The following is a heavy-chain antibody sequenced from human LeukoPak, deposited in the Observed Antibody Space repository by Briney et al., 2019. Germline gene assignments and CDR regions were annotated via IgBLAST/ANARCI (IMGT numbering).Heavy chain of an antibody. CDR1: GFTFSSYG. CDR2: IWYDGSNK. D-gene: IGHD3-10*01. Sequence: PGGSLRLSCAASGFTFSSYGMHWVRQAPGKGLEWVAVIWYDGSNKYYADSVKGRFTISRDNSKNTLYLQMNSLRAEDTAVYYCARGPRYDGSGRNLMDYWGQGTLVTVSS. V-gene: IGHV3-33*01. CDR3: ARGPRYDGSGRNLMDY. J-gene: IGHJ4*02.